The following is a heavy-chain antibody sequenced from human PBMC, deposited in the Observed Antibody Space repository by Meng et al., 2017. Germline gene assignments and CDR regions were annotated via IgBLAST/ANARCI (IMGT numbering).Heavy chain of an antibody. CDR3: ARDFDY. V-gene: IGHV3-30*16. CDR1: GFIFSNYE. J-gene: IGHJ4*02. Sequence: QVQVVGSGGDVVPPGRSLTLSCAASGFIFSNYEMHWVRQAPGKGLEWVACITKDGSRKYYLGSVRGRFTISRDNSKNTLYLEMNSLGSEDTALYYCARDFDYWGQGTLVTVSS. CDR2: ITKDGSRK.